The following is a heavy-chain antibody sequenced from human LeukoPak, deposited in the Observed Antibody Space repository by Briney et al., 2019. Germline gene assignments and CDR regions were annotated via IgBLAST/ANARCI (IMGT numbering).Heavy chain of an antibody. CDR3: AKGSAVTGTLDY. D-gene: IGHD6-19*01. Sequence: GRSLRLSCAASGFTLSSYAMHWVRQAPGKGLEWVAVISYDEINEYYADSVKGRFTISRGNSKNTLYLQMNSLRTEDTAVYYCAKGSAVTGTLDYWGQGTLVTVSS. CDR2: ISYDEINE. J-gene: IGHJ4*02. V-gene: IGHV3-30-3*01. CDR1: GFTLSSYA.